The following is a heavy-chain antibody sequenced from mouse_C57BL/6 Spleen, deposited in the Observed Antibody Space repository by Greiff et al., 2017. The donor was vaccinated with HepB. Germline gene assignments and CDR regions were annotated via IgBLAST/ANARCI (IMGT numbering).Heavy chain of an antibody. CDR2: IDPNSGGT. CDR3: ARGYYYGSRGDWYFDV. V-gene: IGHV1-72*01. Sequence: VQLQQPGAELVKPGASVQLSCKASGYTFTSYWMHWVKQRPGRGLEWIGRIDPNSGGTKYNEKFKSKATLTVDKPSSTAYMQLSSLTSEDSAVYYCARGYYYGSRGDWYFDVWGTGTTVTVSS. CDR1: GYTFTSYW. D-gene: IGHD1-1*01. J-gene: IGHJ1*03.